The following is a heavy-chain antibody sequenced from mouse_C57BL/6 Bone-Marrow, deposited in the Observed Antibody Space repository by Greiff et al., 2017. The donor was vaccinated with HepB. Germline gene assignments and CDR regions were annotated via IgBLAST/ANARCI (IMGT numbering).Heavy chain of an antibody. CDR3: ARGTTVVAPYWYFDV. CDR1: GFTFSDYG. D-gene: IGHD1-1*01. J-gene: IGHJ1*03. V-gene: IGHV5-17*01. CDR2: ISRGSSTI. Sequence: EVKLVESGGGLVKPGGSLKLSCAASGFTFSDYGMHWVRQAPEKGLEWVAYISRGSSTIYYADTVKGRFTISRDNAKNTLFLQMTSLRSEDTAMYYCARGTTVVAPYWYFDVWGTGTTVTVSS.